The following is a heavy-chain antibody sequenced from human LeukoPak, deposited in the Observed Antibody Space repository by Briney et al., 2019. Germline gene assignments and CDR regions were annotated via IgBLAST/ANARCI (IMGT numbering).Heavy chain of an antibody. J-gene: IGHJ4*02. CDR3: ASPATYYGSGSYYY. CDR1: GFTFSYYY. V-gene: IGHV3-11*01. CDR2: ISSSGSTI. Sequence: PGGSLRLSCAASGFTFSYYYMSWIRQAPGKGLEWVSYISSSGSTIYYADSVKGRFTISRDHAKNSLYLQMNSLRAEDTAVYYCASPATYYGSGSYYYWGQGTLVTVSS. D-gene: IGHD3-10*01.